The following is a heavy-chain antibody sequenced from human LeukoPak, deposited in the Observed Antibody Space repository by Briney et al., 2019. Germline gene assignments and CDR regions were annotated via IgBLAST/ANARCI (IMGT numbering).Heavy chain of an antibody. J-gene: IGHJ4*02. CDR3: ARGVVVVPAAMYYFDY. V-gene: IGHV1-69*06. D-gene: IGHD2-2*01. CDR2: IIPIFGTA. Sequence: SVKVSCKASGCTFSSYAISWVRQAPGQGLEWMGGIIPIFGTANYAQKFQGRVTITADKSTSTAYMELSSLRSEDTAVYYCARGVVVVPAAMYYFDYWGQGTLVTVSS. CDR1: GCTFSSYA.